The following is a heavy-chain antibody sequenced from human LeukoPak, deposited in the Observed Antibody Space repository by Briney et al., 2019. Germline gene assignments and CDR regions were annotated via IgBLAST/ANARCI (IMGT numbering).Heavy chain of an antibody. D-gene: IGHD2-8*02. CDR3: ATVSGITGADFDY. V-gene: IGHV4-34*01. J-gene: IGHJ4*02. CDR2: IYHSGYT. CDR1: GGSFSGYY. Sequence: SETLSLTCAVYGGSFSGYYWSWIRQPPGKGLEWIGEIYHSGYTNYNPSLESRVTISMDKSKNQFSLNLRSVTAADTAAYYCATVSGITGADFDYWGRGTLVTVSS.